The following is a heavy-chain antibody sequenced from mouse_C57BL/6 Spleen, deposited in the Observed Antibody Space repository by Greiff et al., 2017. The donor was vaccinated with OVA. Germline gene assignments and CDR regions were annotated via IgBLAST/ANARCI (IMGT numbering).Heavy chain of an antibody. CDR3: AREGDY. J-gene: IGHJ4*01. CDR2: SRNKANDYTT. V-gene: IGHV7-1*01. Sequence: EVMLVESGGGLVQSGRSLRLSCATSGFTFSDFYMEWVRQAPGKGLEWIAASRNKANDYTTEYSASVKGRFIVSRDTSQSILYLQMNALRAEDTAIYYCAREGDYWGQGTSVTVSS. CDR1: GFTFSDFY.